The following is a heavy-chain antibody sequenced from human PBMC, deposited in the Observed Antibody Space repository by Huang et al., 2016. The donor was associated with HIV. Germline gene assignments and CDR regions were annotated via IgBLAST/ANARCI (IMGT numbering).Heavy chain of an antibody. CDR2: ISYDGSNK. J-gene: IGHJ6*03. Sequence: QVQLVESGGGVVQPGRSLRLSCAASGFTFSSYAMHWVRQAPGKGLEWVAVISYDGSNKYYADSVKGRFTISRDNSKNTLYLQMNSVRAEDTAVYYCARDAYYDYVWGSYRKYYYYYMDVWGKGTTVTVSS. V-gene: IGHV3-30-3*01. CDR1: GFTFSSYA. D-gene: IGHD3-16*02. CDR3: ARDAYYDYVWGSYRKYYYYYMDV.